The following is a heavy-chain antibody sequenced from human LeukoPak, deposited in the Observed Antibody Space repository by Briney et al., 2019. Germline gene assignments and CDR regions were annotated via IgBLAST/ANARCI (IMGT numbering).Heavy chain of an antibody. CDR2: IWSDGTNQ. CDR1: GLTFSHYG. V-gene: IGHV3-33*01. CDR3: VRDSTSGVDY. J-gene: IGHJ4*02. Sequence: GRSLRLSCAASGLTFSHYGFHWVRQAPGKGLEWVAVIWSDGTNQLYADSVKGRFTISRDYSQKTVYLEMHSLRTEDTAVYYCVRDSTSGVDYWGQGTLVTVSS. D-gene: IGHD3-10*01.